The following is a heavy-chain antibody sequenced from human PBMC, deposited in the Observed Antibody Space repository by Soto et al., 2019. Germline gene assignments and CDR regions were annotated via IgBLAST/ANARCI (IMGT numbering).Heavy chain of an antibody. J-gene: IGHJ4*02. CDR3: AREGSYSAYNFAHGIQLWSFDF. CDR1: GGSINTFY. CDR2: IFSSGST. D-gene: IGHD5-12*01. Sequence: SESLSLTCTVSGGSINTFYWSWVRQPAGKGLEWIGRIFSSGSTSFNPSLESRVAMSVDTSKNHFSLNLSSVTAADMAVYYCAREGSYSAYNFAHGIQLWSFDFWGQGALATVSS. V-gene: IGHV4-4*07.